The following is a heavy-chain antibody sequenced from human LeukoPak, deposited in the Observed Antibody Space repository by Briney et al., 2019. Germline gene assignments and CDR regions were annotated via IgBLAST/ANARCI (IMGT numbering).Heavy chain of an antibody. D-gene: IGHD1-26*01. CDR2: ISGDGGST. J-gene: IGHJ6*02. V-gene: IGHV3-43*02. CDR3: AKDSGSGSYYYYYGMDV. CDR1: GFTFDDYA. Sequence: GGSLRLSCAASGFTFDDYAMHWGRQAPGKGLEWVSLISGDGGSTYYADSVKGRFTISRDNSKNSLYLQMNSLRTEDTALYYCAKDSGSGSYYYYYGMDVWGQGTTVTVSS.